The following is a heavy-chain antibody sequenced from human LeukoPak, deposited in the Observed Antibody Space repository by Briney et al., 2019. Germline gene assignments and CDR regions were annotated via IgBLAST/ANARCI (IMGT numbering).Heavy chain of an antibody. Sequence: GGSLRLSCAASGFIFNKHAMSWVRQAPGKGLEWVSGLSGSGSSTDYADSVKGRFTVSRDNSKNTLLLQMNSLRAEDTAIYYCAKERDYGPADYWGQGTLVTVSS. J-gene: IGHJ4*02. CDR1: GFIFNKHA. CDR3: AKERDYGPADY. CDR2: LSGSGSST. D-gene: IGHD4/OR15-4a*01. V-gene: IGHV3-23*01.